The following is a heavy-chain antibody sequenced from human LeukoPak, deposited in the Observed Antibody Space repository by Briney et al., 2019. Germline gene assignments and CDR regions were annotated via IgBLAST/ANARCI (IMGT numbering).Heavy chain of an antibody. CDR1: GFTFSSYS. V-gene: IGHV3-21*01. Sequence: GGSLRLSCAASGFTFSSYSMNWVRQAPGKGLEWVSSISSSSSYIYYADSVKGRFTISRDNAKNSLYLQMNSLRAEDTAVYYCARSPFTNIAFDPWGQGTLVTVSS. J-gene: IGHJ5*02. D-gene: IGHD2-8*01. CDR3: ARSPFTNIAFDP. CDR2: ISSSSSYI.